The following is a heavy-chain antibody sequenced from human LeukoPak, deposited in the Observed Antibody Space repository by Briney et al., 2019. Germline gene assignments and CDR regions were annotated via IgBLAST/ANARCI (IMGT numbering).Heavy chain of an antibody. J-gene: IGHJ4*02. CDR2: IYYSGST. CDR1: GGSISSGGYY. D-gene: IGHD3-22*01. V-gene: IGHV4-31*03. Sequence: PSQTLSLTCTVSGGSISSGGYYWSWIRQHPGKGLEWIGYIYYSGSTYYNPSLKSRVTISVDTSKNQFSLKLSSVTAADTAVYYCAKETNYYDSSGFDYWGQGTLVTVSS. CDR3: AKETNYYDSSGFDY.